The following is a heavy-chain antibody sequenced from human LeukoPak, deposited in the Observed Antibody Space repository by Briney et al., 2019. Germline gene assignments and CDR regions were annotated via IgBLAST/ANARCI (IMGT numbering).Heavy chain of an antibody. Sequence: GGSLRLSCAASGFTFSSYWMHWVRQAPGKGLVWVSRINSDGSSTSYADSVKGRFTISRDNAKNTLYLQMNSLRAEDTAVYYCVVEGDWNDGAYDYWGQGTLVTVSS. V-gene: IGHV3-74*01. CDR2: INSDGSST. CDR1: GFTFSSYW. J-gene: IGHJ4*02. D-gene: IGHD1-1*01. CDR3: VVEGDWNDGAYDY.